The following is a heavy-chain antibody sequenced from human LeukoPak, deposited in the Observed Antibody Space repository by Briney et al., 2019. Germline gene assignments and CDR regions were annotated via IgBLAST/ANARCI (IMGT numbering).Heavy chain of an antibody. D-gene: IGHD2-21*01. CDR1: GESFSGYY. V-gene: IGHV4-34*01. Sequence: SETLSLTCAVYGESFSGYYWSWIRQPPGKGLEWIGEINHSGSTNYNPSLKSRVTISVDTSKNQFSLKLSSVTAADTAVYYCARGSDLFGYWGQGTLVTVSS. CDR3: ARGSDLFGY. J-gene: IGHJ4*02. CDR2: INHSGST.